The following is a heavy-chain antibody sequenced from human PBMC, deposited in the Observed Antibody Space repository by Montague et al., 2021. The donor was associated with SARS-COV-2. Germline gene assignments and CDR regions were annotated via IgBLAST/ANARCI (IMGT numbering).Heavy chain of an antibody. Sequence: SETLSLTCGVYCGSFRSYGWNWIRQPPGKGLEWIGEINHSGSTNYNPSLKSRVTIAVDTSKNQFSLRLSSVTAADTAVYYCVVATLRLRGRGFDYWGQGTLVTVSS. CDR3: VVATLRLRGRGFDY. V-gene: IGHV4-34*01. CDR1: CGSFRSYG. D-gene: IGHD4-17*01. J-gene: IGHJ4*02. CDR2: INHSGST.